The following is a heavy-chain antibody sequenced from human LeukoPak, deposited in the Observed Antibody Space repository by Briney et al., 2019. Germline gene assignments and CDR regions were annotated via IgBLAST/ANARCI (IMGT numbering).Heavy chain of an antibody. CDR1: GFTFSSYW. CDR2: IKQDGSEK. D-gene: IGHD5-12*01. J-gene: IGHJ5*02. V-gene: IGHV3-7*01. CDR3: ARDIVATSPWFDP. Sequence: GGSLRLSCAASGFTFSSYWMSWVRQAPGKGLEWVANIKQDGSEKYYVDSVKGRFTISRDNAKNSLYLQMNSLRAEDTAVYYCARDIVATSPWFDPWGQGTLVTVSS.